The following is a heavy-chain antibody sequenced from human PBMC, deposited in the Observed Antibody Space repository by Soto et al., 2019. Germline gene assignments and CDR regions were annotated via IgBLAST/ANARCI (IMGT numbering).Heavy chain of an antibody. Sequence: SETLSLTCAVSSGSISSSNWWSWVRQPPGEGLGWIGEIYHSGSTNYNPSLKSRVTISVDKSKNQFSLKLSPVTAADTAVYYCARAHYYYYYMDVWGKGTTVTVSS. V-gene: IGHV4-4*02. CDR3: ARAHYYYYYMDV. J-gene: IGHJ6*03. CDR1: SGSISSSNW. CDR2: IYHSGST.